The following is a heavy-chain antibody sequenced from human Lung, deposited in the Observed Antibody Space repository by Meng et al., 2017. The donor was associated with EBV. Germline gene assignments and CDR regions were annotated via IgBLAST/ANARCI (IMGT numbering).Heavy chain of an antibody. CDR2: IYHNENT. V-gene: IGHV4-4*02. CDR3: ARAPGNWNFDS. D-gene: IGHD1-20*01. Sequence: QVQLQASGPGLVKPSGTLSLTCTVSSASISSNNYWTWVRQSPGKGLEWIGEIYHNENTNYTPSLMSRVTMSLDKSKNHFSLNLRSVTAADTAVYFCARAPGNWNFDSWGQGTLVTVSS. CDR1: SASISSNNY. J-gene: IGHJ4*02.